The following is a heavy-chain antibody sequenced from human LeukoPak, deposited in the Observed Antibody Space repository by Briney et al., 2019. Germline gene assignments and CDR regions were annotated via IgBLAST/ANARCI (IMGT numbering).Heavy chain of an antibody. CDR3: ARGQSSYHHYNILPRPLFDS. CDR2: MYYSGST. V-gene: IGHV4-30-4*01. J-gene: IGHJ4*02. D-gene: IGHD3-9*01. Sequence: PSETLSLTCTVSGGSISSGAYYWGWIRQPPGKGLEWIAYMYYSGSTYYNPSLKSRVAISVDTSKNQFSLKLSSVTAAHTAVYYCARGQSSYHHYNILPRPLFDSWGQGTLVTVSS. CDR1: GGSISSGAYY.